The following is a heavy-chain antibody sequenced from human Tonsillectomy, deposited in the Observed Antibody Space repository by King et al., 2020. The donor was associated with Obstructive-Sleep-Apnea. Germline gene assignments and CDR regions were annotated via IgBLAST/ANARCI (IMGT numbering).Heavy chain of an antibody. Sequence: VQLVESGGGVVQPGRSLRLSCSASGFTFSSYAMHWVRQAPGPGLEWGAVISYDGSNKYYADSVKGRFTISSHNSKNTLYLQMNSLRAEDTAVYYCARGGWQQLIHRFDPWGQGTLVTVSS. J-gene: IGHJ5*02. CDR2: ISYDGSNK. D-gene: IGHD6-13*01. CDR3: ARGGWQQLIHRFDP. V-gene: IGHV3-30*04. CDR1: GFTFSSYA.